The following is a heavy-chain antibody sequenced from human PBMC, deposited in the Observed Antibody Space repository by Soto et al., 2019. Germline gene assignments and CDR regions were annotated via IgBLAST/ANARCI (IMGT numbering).Heavy chain of an antibody. J-gene: IGHJ4*02. V-gene: IGHV3-23*01. D-gene: IGHD3-9*01. CDR1: GFTFSSYA. CDR3: AKDQDILTGYSIFDY. Sequence: GGSLRLSCAASGFTFSSYAMSWVRQAPAKGLEWVSAISGSGGSTYYADSVKGRFTISRDNSKNTLYLQMNSLRAEDTAVYYCAKDQDILTGYSIFDYWGQGTLVTVSS. CDR2: ISGSGGST.